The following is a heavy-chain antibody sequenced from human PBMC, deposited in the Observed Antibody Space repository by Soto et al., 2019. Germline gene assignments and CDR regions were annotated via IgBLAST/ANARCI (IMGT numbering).Heavy chain of an antibody. J-gene: IGHJ3*02. CDR3: ARSAATSSGRRIWGEVLDN. Sequence: SETLSLTCSVSGGSIRSYYWSWIRQPQGQGLERIGYIYTSRTTNYNPSPQSRVTISGATSRKRIPLNLRSVTAADTAVYYCARSAATSSGRRIWGEVLDNWGQGAKVTVSS. CDR2: IYTSRTT. CDR1: GGSIRSYY. D-gene: IGHD3-16*01. V-gene: IGHV4-4*09.